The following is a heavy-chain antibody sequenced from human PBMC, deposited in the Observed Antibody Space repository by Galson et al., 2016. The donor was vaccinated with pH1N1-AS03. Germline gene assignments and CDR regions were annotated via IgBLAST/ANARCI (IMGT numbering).Heavy chain of an antibody. V-gene: IGHV4-59*11. CDR2: IYYSGST. Sequence: ETLSLTCTVSGVSTRSHYWSWIRQPPGKGLEWIGYIYYSGSTNYNPSLKSRVTISVDTSKNQLSLKLSSVPAADTALYFCARDGGKITLGGFYAFDLWGQGTMVAVSS. D-gene: IGHD3-16*01. CDR3: ARDGGKITLGGFYAFDL. CDR1: GVSTRSHY. J-gene: IGHJ3*01.